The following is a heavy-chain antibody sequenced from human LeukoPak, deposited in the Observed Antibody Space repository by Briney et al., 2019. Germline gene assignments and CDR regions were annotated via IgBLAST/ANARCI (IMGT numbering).Heavy chain of an antibody. CDR1: GFTSSSYS. CDR2: ISGSSSTI. D-gene: IGHD4-17*01. V-gene: IGHV3-48*01. CDR3: ARQRAGFTVTTSDY. J-gene: IGHJ4*02. Sequence: VGSLRLSSVPPGFTSSSYSMYWVRPAPGEGREWVSYISGSSSTIYYADSVKGRFTIPRDNAKNSLYLQMNSLRAEDTAVYYCARQRAGFTVTTSDYWGQGTLVTVSS.